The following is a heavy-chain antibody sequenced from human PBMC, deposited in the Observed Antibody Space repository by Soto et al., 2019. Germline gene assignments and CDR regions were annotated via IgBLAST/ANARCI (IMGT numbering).Heavy chain of an antibody. CDR2: ISAYNGNT. V-gene: IGHV1-18*01. CDR1: GYTFTSYG. D-gene: IGHD3-3*01. Sequence: GASVKVSCKASGYTFTSYGISWVRQAPGQGLEWMGWISAYNGNTNYAQKLQGRVTMTTDTSTSTAYMELRSLRSDDTAVYYCARAPYYDSVYYFDYWGQGTLVTVSS. J-gene: IGHJ4*02. CDR3: ARAPYYDSVYYFDY.